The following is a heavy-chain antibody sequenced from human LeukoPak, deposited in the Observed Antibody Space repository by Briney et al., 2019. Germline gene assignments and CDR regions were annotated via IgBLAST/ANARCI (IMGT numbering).Heavy chain of an antibody. CDR1: GYTLTELS. CDR2: FDPEDGET. D-gene: IGHD3-22*01. V-gene: IGHV1-24*01. J-gene: IGHJ6*02. Sequence: ASVKVSCQVSGYTLTELSMHWVRQAPGTGLEWMGGFDPEDGETNYAQKFQGRVTMTGDTSTDTAYMELSSLRSEDTAVYYCATKGRGGITMILYGMDVWGQGTTVTVSS. CDR3: ATKGRGGITMILYGMDV.